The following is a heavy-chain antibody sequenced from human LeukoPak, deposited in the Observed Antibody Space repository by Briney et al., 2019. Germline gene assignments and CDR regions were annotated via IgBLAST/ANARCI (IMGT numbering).Heavy chain of an antibody. Sequence: SETLSLTCAAYGGSFSGYYWSLIRKPPGKGLEWIGEINHSGSTNYNPSFKSRVTISVDTSKNQFSLRLSSVTAADTAVYYCARADGNHDYWTQATLVTVPS. CDR3: ARADGNHDY. CDR1: GGSFSGYY. J-gene: IGHJ4*02. D-gene: IGHD4-23*01. V-gene: IGHV4-34*01. CDR2: INHSGST.